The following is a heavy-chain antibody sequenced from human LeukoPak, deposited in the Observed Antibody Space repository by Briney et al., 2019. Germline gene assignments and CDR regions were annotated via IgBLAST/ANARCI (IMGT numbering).Heavy chain of an antibody. J-gene: IGHJ4*02. V-gene: IGHV1-2*02. CDR2: INPYSGVT. D-gene: IGHD2-2*01. Sequence: ASVKVSCKASGYTFTDYNMHWVRQAPGQGLEWMGWINPYSGVTNYAQKFQARVTMTRDTSIRTAYMEMSSLESEDTAVYYCARGGYSSTSCYAYDYWGQGTLVTVSS. CDR3: ARGGYSSTSCYAYDY. CDR1: GYTFTDYN.